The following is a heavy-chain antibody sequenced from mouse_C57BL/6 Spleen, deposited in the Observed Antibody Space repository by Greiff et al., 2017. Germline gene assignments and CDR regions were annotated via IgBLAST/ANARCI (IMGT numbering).Heavy chain of an antibody. D-gene: IGHD3-2*02. CDR1: GYTFTSYW. J-gene: IGHJ4*01. V-gene: IGHV1-53*01. CDR3: ARSHVGGQLRLRYAMDY. CDR2: INPSNGGT. Sequence: QVQLKQPGTELVKPGASVKLSCKASGYTFTSYWMHWVKQRPGQGLEWIGNINPSNGGTNYNEKFKSKATLTVDKSSSTAYMQLSSLTSEDSAVYYCARSHVGGQLRLRYAMDYWGQGTSVTVSS.